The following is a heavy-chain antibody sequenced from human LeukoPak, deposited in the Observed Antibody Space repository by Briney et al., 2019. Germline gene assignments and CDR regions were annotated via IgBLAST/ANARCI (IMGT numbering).Heavy chain of an antibody. Sequence: GASVKVSCKASGYTFTGYYMHWVRQAPGQGLEWMGWINPNSGGTNYAQKFQGRVTMTRDTSISTAYTELSRLRSDDTAVYYCARDLSSSWYRNWFDPWGQGTLVTVSS. CDR1: GYTFTGYY. CDR2: INPNSGGT. V-gene: IGHV1-2*02. CDR3: ARDLSSSWYRNWFDP. J-gene: IGHJ5*02. D-gene: IGHD6-13*01.